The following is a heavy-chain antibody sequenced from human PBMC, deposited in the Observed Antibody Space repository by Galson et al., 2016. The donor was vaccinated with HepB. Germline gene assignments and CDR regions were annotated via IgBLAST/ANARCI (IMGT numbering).Heavy chain of an antibody. CDR2: IFYNGIA. V-gene: IGHV4-59*01. CDR3: ARATYYYVSRVYGTAFDK. Sequence: SETLSLTCTVTAGSINGYYWGWIRQPPGKGLELVGYIFYNGIANYNPSLKSRVTIVPDTSKNQFPLSLTSVSPADTAVYYCARATYYYVSRVYGTAFDKWGRGTMVTVSS. J-gene: IGHJ3*02. D-gene: IGHD3-22*01. CDR1: AGSINGYY.